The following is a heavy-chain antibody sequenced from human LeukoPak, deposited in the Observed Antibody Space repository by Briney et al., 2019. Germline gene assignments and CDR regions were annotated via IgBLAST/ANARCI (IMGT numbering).Heavy chain of an antibody. CDR1: GFTFSSYA. CDR3: ASLYCGGDCYRHRRTNYYYYYGMDV. J-gene: IGHJ6*02. V-gene: IGHV3-30-3*01. Sequence: PGGSLRLSCAASGFTFSSYAMHWVRQAPGKGLEWVAVISYDGSNKYYADSVKGRFTISRDNSKNTLYLQMNSLRAEDTAVYYRASLYCGGDCYRHRRTNYYYYYGMDVWGQGTTVTVSS. CDR2: ISYDGSNK. D-gene: IGHD2-21*02.